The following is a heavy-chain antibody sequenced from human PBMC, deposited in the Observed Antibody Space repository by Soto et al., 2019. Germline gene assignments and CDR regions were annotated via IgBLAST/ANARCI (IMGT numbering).Heavy chain of an antibody. D-gene: IGHD6-6*01. CDR3: AKDRSIFNSDGGGFDN. V-gene: IGHV3-23*04. Sequence: EVQLVESGGGLVQPGGSLRLSCAASGFTVSSKYMSWVRQAPGKGLEWVSGISGTGGSTYYADSVKGRFTISRDNSKNTLYLQMSSLRAGDTALYYCAKDRSIFNSDGGGFDNWGQGTLVTVSS. J-gene: IGHJ4*02. CDR2: ISGTGGST. CDR1: GFTVSSKY.